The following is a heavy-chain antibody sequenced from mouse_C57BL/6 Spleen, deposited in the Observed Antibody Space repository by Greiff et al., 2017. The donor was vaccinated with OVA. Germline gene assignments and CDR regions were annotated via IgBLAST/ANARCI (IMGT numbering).Heavy chain of an antibody. CDR3: AREGGYYGSSEAWFAY. CDR2: IDPSDSYT. CDR1: GYTFTSYW. D-gene: IGHD1-1*01. J-gene: IGHJ3*01. Sequence: VKLQQPGAELVRPGTSVKLSCKASGYTFTSYWMHWVKQRPGQGLEWIGVIDPSDSYTNNNQKFKGKATLTVDTSSSTAYMQLSSLTSEDSAVYYCAREGGYYGSSEAWFAYWGQGTLVTVSA. V-gene: IGHV1-59*01.